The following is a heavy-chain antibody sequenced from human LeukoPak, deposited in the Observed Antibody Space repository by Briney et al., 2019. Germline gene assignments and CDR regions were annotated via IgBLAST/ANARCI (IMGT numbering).Heavy chain of an antibody. CDR3: ARDRFVNWFDP. CDR1: GGSISSYY. CDR2: IYYSGST. Sequence: PSETLSLTCTVSGGSISSYYWSWIRQPPGKGLEWIGYIYYSGSTNYNPSLKSRVTIPVDTSKNQFSLKLSSVTAADTAVYYCARDRFVNWFDPWGQGTLVTVSS. J-gene: IGHJ5*02. V-gene: IGHV4-59*01.